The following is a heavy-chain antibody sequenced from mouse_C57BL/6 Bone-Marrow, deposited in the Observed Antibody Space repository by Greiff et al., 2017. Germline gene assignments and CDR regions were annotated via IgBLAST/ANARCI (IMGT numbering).Heavy chain of an antibody. J-gene: IGHJ3*01. CDR3: ARRYGSSFAY. V-gene: IGHV1-81*01. CDR1: GYTFTSYG. D-gene: IGHD1-3*01. CDR2: IYPRSGNT. Sequence: QVQLKESGAELARPGASVKLSCKASGYTFTSYGISWVKQRTGQGLEWIGEIYPRSGNTYYNEKFKGKATLTADKSSSTAYMELRSLTSEDSAVYFCARRYGSSFAYWGQGTLVTVSA.